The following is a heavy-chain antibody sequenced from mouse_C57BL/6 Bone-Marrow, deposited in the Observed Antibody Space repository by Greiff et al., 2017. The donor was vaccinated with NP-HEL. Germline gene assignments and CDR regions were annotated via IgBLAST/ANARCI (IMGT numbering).Heavy chain of an antibody. CDR1: GFTFSSYA. J-gene: IGHJ2*01. V-gene: IGHV5-4*03. CDR2: ISDGGSYT. Sequence: DVKLVESGGGLVKPGGSLKLSCAASGFTFSSYAMSWVRQTPEKRLEWVATISDGGSYTYYPDNVQGRFTISRDNAKNNLYLQMSHLKSEDTAMYYCARANYGSRLFFDYWGQGTTLTVSS. D-gene: IGHD1-1*01. CDR3: ARANYGSRLFFDY.